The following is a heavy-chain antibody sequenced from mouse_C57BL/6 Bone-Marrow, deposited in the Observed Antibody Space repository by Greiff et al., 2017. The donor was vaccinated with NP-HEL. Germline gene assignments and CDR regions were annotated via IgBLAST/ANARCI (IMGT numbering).Heavy chain of an antibody. CDR3: ARGVTTVVACD. CDR1: GYTFTSYT. J-gene: IGHJ2*01. CDR2: INPSSGYT. V-gene: IGHV1-4*01. D-gene: IGHD1-1*01. Sequence: VQLQESGAELARPGASVKMSCKASGYTFTSYTMHWVKQRPGQGLEWIGYINPSSGYTKYNQKFKDKATLTAGKSSSTAYMQLSSLTSEDSAVYYCARGVTTVVACDWGQGTTLTVSS.